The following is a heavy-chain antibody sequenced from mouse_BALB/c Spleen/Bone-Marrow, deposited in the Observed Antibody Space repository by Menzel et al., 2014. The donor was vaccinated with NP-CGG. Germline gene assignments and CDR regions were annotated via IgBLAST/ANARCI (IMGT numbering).Heavy chain of an antibody. CDR1: GYTFTSYW. J-gene: IGHJ4*01. CDR3: ARPENYDAMDY. Sequence: VQLQQSGAELAKPGASVKMSRKASGYTFTSYWMHWVKQRPGQGLEWIGYINPSTGYTEYNQRFKDKATLTADKSSSTAYMQLSSLTSEDSAVYYCARPENYDAMDYWGQGTSVTVSS. CDR2: INPSTGYT. V-gene: IGHV1-7*01.